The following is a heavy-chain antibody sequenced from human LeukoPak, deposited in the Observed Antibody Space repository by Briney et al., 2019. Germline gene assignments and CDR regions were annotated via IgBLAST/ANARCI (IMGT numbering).Heavy chain of an antibody. CDR1: GFTFSSYE. Sequence: PPGGSLRLSCAASGFTFSSYEMNWVRQAPGKGLEWVSYISGSSSNTNYADFVKGRFTISRDNAKNSLYLQMNSLRAEDTAVYYCARVNPTSSGFYAYWGQGTLVTVSS. J-gene: IGHJ4*02. V-gene: IGHV3-48*03. CDR2: ISGSSSNT. D-gene: IGHD3-22*01. CDR3: ARVNPTSSGFYAY.